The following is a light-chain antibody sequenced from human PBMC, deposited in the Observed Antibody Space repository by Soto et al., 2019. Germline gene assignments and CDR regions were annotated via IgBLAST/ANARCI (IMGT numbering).Light chain of an antibody. CDR3: QQYGSSPGT. Sequence: EIVLTQSPGPLSLSPGERATLSCRASQSVSSSYLAWYQQKPGQAPRLLIYGASIRATGIPDRFSGSGSGTDFTLTISRLEPEDVAVYDCQQYGSSPGTFGQGTKLEIK. CDR2: GAS. CDR1: QSVSSSY. J-gene: IGKJ2*01. V-gene: IGKV3-20*01.